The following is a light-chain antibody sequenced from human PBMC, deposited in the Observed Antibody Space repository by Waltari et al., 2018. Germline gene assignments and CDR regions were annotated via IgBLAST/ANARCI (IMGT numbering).Light chain of an antibody. J-gene: IGKJ1*01. CDR1: QSIRTW. V-gene: IGKV1-5*03. Sequence: DIQMTQSPSTLSAFVGDRVSITCRASQSIRTWLAWYQQKSGKAPKTLMSSRSTLQPGAPSRFSGSGSGTEFTLTISSLQPDDSATYYCQQYNLYPTKFGQGTKVEIK. CDR3: QQYNLYPTK. CDR2: SRS.